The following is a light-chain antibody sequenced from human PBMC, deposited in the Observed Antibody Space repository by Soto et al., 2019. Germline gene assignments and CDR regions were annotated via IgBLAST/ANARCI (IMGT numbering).Light chain of an antibody. Sequence: DIVMTQSPDSLAVSLGERATIHCKSSHNLLYSSNNKNYLTWYQQKPGQPPKLLIYWASTRESGVPDRFSGSGSGTDFTLTISSLQAEDVALYYCQQYYITPLTFGQGTRLEIK. CDR2: WAS. CDR3: QQYYITPLT. CDR1: HNLLYSSNNKNY. V-gene: IGKV4-1*01. J-gene: IGKJ5*01.